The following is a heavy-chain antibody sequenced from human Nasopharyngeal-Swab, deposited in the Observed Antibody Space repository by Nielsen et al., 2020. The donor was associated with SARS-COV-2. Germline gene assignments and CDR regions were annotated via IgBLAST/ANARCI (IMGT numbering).Heavy chain of an antibody. D-gene: IGHD6-6*01. CDR2: ISSSSSTI. Sequence: GESLKISCAASGFTFSSYSMNWVRQAPGKGLEWVSYISSSSSTIYYADSVKGRFTISRDNAKNSLYLQMSSLRDEDTAVYYCARDGGYSSSSRSDYWGQGTLVTVSS. V-gene: IGHV3-48*02. CDR3: ARDGGYSSSSRSDY. CDR1: GFTFSSYS. J-gene: IGHJ4*02.